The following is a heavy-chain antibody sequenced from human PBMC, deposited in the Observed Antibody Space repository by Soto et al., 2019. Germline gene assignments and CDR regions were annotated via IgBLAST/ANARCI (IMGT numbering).Heavy chain of an antibody. CDR3: ARDLAKGGGSAGFDY. V-gene: IGHV1-2*02. CDR2: INPKSGGT. J-gene: IGHJ4*02. D-gene: IGHD1-26*01. Sequence: GASLNVSCKASGDTFTANYIHWVRQAPGQGFECMGWINPKSGGTKYPQKFQGRVTMTRDTSLSTVYMTLTRLTSDDTAVYYCARDLAKGGGSAGFDYWGQGTLVTVSS. CDR1: GDTFTANY.